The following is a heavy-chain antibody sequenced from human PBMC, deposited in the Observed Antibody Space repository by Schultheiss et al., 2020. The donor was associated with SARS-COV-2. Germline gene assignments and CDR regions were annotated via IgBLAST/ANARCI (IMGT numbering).Heavy chain of an antibody. V-gene: IGHV3-48*04. CDR1: GFTFSSYA. J-gene: IGHJ6*02. CDR3: ARDKGRDYGGTTYYYYGMDV. Sequence: GESLKISCAASGFTFSSYAMSWVRQAAGKGLEWVSYISSSGSTIYYADSVKGRFTISRDNAKNSLYLQMNSLRAEDTAVYYCARDKGRDYGGTTYYYYGMDVWGQGTTVTVSS. CDR2: ISSSGSTI. D-gene: IGHD4-23*01.